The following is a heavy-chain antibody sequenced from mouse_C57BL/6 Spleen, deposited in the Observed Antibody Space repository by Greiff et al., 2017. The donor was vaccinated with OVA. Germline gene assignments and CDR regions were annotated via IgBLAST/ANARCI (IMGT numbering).Heavy chain of an antibody. J-gene: IGHJ3*01. CDR3: APGLSWDVFAY. D-gene: IGHD4-1*01. CDR2: IDPSDSET. V-gene: IGHV1-52*01. CDR1: GYTFTSYW. Sequence: QVQLQQPGAELVRPGSSVKLSCKASGYTFTSYWMHWVKQRPIPGLEWIGNIDPSDSETPSNQKFKDKATLTVDKSSSTAYMQLSSLTSEDSAVYYCAPGLSWDVFAYWGQGTLVTVSA.